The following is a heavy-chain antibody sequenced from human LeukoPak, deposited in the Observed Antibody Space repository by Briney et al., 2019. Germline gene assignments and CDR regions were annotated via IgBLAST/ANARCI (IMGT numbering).Heavy chain of an antibody. CDR3: AKDMGAGIASNGLDP. D-gene: IGHD6-13*01. J-gene: IGHJ5*02. Sequence: GGSLRLSCAASGFTFSSYGMHWVRQAPGKGLEWVAVIWYDGSNKYYAGSVKGRFTISRDNSKNTLYLQMNSLRAEDAAVYYCAKDMGAGIASNGLDPWGQGTLVTVSS. V-gene: IGHV3-33*06. CDR1: GFTFSSYG. CDR2: IWYDGSNK.